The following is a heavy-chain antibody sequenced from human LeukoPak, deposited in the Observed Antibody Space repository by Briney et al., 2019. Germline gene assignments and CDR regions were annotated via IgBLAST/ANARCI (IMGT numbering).Heavy chain of an antibody. V-gene: IGHV1-18*01. CDR1: GYTFTSYG. D-gene: IGHD3-10*01. J-gene: IGHJ3*02. Sequence: ASVKVSCKASGYTFTSYGISWVRQAPGQGLEWMGWINPNNGNTNYEQKLQGRVTMTTDTSTSTAYMELRSLGSDDTAVYYCASTELWFGELRFAFDIWGQGTMVTVSS. CDR3: ASTELWFGELRFAFDI. CDR2: INPNNGNT.